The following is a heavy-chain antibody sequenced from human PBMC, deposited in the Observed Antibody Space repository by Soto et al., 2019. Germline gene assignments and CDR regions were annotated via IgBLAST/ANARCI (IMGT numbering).Heavy chain of an antibody. D-gene: IGHD6-13*01. CDR3: ARAPTYSSSWLDY. J-gene: IGHJ4*02. CDR2: IYASGTT. V-gene: IGHV4-4*07. CDR1: GGSISSYY. Sequence: SETLSLTCTVSGGSISSYYWSWIRQPAGKGLEWIGRIYASGTTYYNPSLKSRVTMSVDTSKNQFSLELSSVTAADTAVYYCARAPTYSSSWLDYWGQGTLVTVSS.